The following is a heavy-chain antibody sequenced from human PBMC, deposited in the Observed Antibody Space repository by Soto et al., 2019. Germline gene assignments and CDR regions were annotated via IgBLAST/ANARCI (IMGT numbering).Heavy chain of an antibody. Sequence: LGELMQIWYNGAGCSFTIYGSGWVRQMPGKGLEWMGIIYPGDSDTRYSPSFQGQVTISADKSISTAYLQWSSLKASDTAMYYCARHEAYYDSSGYYYAAFDYWGQGTLVTVSS. CDR1: GCSFTIYG. CDR3: ARHEAYYDSSGYYYAAFDY. D-gene: IGHD3-22*01. CDR2: IYPGDSDT. J-gene: IGHJ4*02. V-gene: IGHV5-51*01.